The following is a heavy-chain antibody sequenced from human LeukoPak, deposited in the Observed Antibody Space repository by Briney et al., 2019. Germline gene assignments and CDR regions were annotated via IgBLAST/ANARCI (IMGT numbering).Heavy chain of an antibody. V-gene: IGHV1-46*01. CDR3: ARMSYYDRRGDNWFDP. D-gene: IGHD3-22*01. Sequence: GASVKVSCKASGYTFTSYYMHWVRQAPGQGLEWMGIINPSGGSTSYAQKFQGRVTMTSDMSTSTVYMELSSLRSEDTAVYYCARMSYYDRRGDNWFDPWGQETLVIVSS. CDR2: INPSGGST. J-gene: IGHJ5*02. CDR1: GYTFTSYY.